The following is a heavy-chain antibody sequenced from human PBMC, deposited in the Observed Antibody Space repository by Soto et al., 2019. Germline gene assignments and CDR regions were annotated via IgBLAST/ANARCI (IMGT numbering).Heavy chain of an antibody. CDR1: GDSISSSNYY. CDR3: AGRGQGWYFDY. D-gene: IGHD6-19*01. Sequence: SETLSLTCSVSGDSISSSNYYWGWIRQSPGKGLEWIGSMSYSGSDSYNPSLKSRVTISADTPENQISLRLSSVTAADTAVYYCAGRGQGWYFDYWGPGTLVTVSS. V-gene: IGHV4-39*01. CDR2: MSYSGSD. J-gene: IGHJ4*02.